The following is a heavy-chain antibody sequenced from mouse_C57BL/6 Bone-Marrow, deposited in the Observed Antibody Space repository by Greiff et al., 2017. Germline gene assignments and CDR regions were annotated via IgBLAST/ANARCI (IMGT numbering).Heavy chain of an antibody. D-gene: IGHD2-2*01. J-gene: IGHJ3*01. CDR2: IDPSDSYT. CDR1: GYTFTSYW. CDR3: AIYYGYDEPAY. Sequence: QVQLQQPGAELVMPGASVKLSCKASGYTFTSYWMHWVQQRPGQGLEWIGEIDPSDSYTNYNQKFKGKSTLTVDKSSSTAYMQLSSLTSEDSAVYYCAIYYGYDEPAYWGQGTLVTVSA. V-gene: IGHV1-69*01.